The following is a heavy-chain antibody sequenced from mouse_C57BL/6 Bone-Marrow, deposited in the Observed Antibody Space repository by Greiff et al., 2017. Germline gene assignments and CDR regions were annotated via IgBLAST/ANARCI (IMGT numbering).Heavy chain of an antibody. CDR3: ARLIYYEYDYFDY. CDR1: GYAFTNYL. V-gene: IGHV1-54*01. J-gene: IGHJ2*01. Sequence: VQLQQSGAELVRPGTSVKVSCKASGYAFTNYLIEWVKQRPGQGLEWIGVINPGSGGTNYNEKFKGKATLTADKSSSTASMQLRSLTSEDSAVYFCARLIYYEYDYFDYWGQGTTLTVSS. CDR2: INPGSGGT. D-gene: IGHD2-4*01.